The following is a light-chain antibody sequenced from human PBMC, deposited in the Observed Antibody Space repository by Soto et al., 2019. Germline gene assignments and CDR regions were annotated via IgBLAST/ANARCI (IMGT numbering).Light chain of an antibody. CDR1: QSVLHSSNNKNY. Sequence: DIVMTQSPDSLAVSLGERATINCKASQSVLHSSNNKNYLAWYQQKPGQPPKLLIYWASTRESGVPERFSGSGFGTDFTLSISSLQAEDVAVYYCQQYYLRPRTFGQGTKVEIK. CDR3: QQYYLRPRT. V-gene: IGKV4-1*01. J-gene: IGKJ1*01. CDR2: WAS.